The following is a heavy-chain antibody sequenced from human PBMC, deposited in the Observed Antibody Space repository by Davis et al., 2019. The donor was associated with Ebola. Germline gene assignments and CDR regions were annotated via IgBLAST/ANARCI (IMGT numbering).Heavy chain of an antibody. J-gene: IGHJ4*02. Sequence: MPGGSLRLSCAASGFTFSSYAMSWIRQPPGKGLEWIGYIYYSGSTNYNPSLKSRVTISVDTSKNQFSLKLSSVTAADTAVYYCARGRRYSYGPPRYWGQGTLVTASS. CDR3: ARGRRYSYGPPRY. CDR1: GFTFSSYA. CDR2: IYYSGST. D-gene: IGHD5-18*01. V-gene: IGHV4-59*08.